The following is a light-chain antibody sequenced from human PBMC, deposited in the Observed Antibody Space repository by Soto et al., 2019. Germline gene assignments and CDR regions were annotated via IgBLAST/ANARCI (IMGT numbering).Light chain of an antibody. CDR2: GAS. Sequence: EIVLTQSPGTLSLSPGEKATLSCRASQSVSSNYLAWYQQKPGQAPRLLIYGASRGAAVIPDRFSGSGSGPDFTLTISRLEPEDFAVYFCQQYGRSLMFTFGQGTKLEVK. CDR3: QQYGRSLMFT. V-gene: IGKV3-20*01. CDR1: QSVSSNY. J-gene: IGKJ2*01.